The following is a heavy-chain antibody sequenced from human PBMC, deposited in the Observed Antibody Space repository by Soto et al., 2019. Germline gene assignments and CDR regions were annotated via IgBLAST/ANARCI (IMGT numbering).Heavy chain of an antibody. Sequence: QVQLVESGGGVVQPGRSLRLSCAASGFTFSSYAMHWVRNSPGKGLEWVAVISYDGSNKYYADSVKGRFTISRDNSKNTLYLQMNSMRAEDTAVYYCARDLDKRADYGDYLYGMDVWGQGTTVTVSS. CDR1: GFTFSSYA. CDR3: ARDLDKRADYGDYLYGMDV. D-gene: IGHD3-16*01. J-gene: IGHJ6*02. CDR2: ISYDGSNK. V-gene: IGHV3-30-3*01.